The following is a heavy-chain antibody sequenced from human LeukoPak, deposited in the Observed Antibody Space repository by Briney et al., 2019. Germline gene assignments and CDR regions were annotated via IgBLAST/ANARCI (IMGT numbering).Heavy chain of an antibody. CDR1: GFTFSAYS. CDR3: ARDSGGGYFDY. V-gene: IGHV3-21*04. D-gene: IGHD3-10*01. J-gene: IGHJ4*02. CDR2: ISGSSIYI. Sequence: GGSLRLSCATSGFTFSAYSMNWVRQAPGKGLEWVSSISGSSIYINYADSVKGRFTISRDNSKNTLYLQMNSLRAEDTAVYYCARDSGGGYFDYWGQGTLVTVSS.